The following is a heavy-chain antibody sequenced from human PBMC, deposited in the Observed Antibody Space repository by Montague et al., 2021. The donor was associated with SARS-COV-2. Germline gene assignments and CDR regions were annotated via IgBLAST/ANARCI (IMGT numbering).Heavy chain of an antibody. CDR2: IYYTGST. J-gene: IGHJ3*01. CDR1: GVSVNNYY. CDR3: VRDFYDTSDYFQGTFDV. V-gene: IGHV4-59*02. D-gene: IGHD3-22*01. Sequence: SETLSLTCSVSGVSVNNYYWAWIRQTPEKGLEWIGYIYYTGSTNYSPSLRNRITISIDTSANKFSLKLRSVTPADTAVYYCVRDFYDTSDYFQGTFDVWGHGTVVSVSS.